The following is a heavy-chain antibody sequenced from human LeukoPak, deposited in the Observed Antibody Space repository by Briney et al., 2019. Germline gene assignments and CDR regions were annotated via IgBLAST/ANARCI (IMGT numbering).Heavy chain of an antibody. CDR1: GYTFTTYG. V-gene: IGHV1-18*01. J-gene: IGHJ6*02. Sequence: GALVKVSCRASGYTFTTYGINWVRQAPGQGLEWMGWIKTYNGDTNTAQKFLDRIIMTTDKSTGTAYMELRSLRSDDTAVYYCAKDGGQQWLTNYYSYGMDVWGQGTTVIVSS. CDR2: IKTYNGDT. D-gene: IGHD6-19*01. CDR3: AKDGGQQWLTNYYSYGMDV.